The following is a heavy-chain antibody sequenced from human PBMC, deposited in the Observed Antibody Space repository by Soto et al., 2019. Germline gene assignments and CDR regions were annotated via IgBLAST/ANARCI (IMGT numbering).Heavy chain of an antibody. V-gene: IGHV4-34*01. CDR1: GGSFSGYY. CDR2: INHSGRT. J-gene: IGHJ1*01. CDR3: ARVSQYSSIVQH. D-gene: IGHD6-13*01. Sequence: QVQLQQWGAGLWKPSATLSLTCAVYGGSFSGYYWSWIRQPPGKGLEWIGEINHSGRTRYNPPLESRVTISVDTSKSQFSLILNSVTAADTAVYCCARVSQYSSIVQHWGQGALVTVSS.